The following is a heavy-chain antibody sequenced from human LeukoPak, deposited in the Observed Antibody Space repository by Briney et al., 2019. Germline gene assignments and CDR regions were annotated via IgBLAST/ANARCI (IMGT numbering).Heavy chain of an antibody. CDR2: IYTSGST. Sequence: SETLSLTCTVSGDSISSFHWSWIRQPAGKGLEWIGRIYTSGSTNYNPSLKSRVTMSVDTSKNQFSLKLSSVTAADTAVYYCAVSSSSGWFDPWGQGTLVTVSS. V-gene: IGHV4-4*07. J-gene: IGHJ5*02. CDR1: GDSISSFH. D-gene: IGHD6-6*01. CDR3: AVSSSSGWFDP.